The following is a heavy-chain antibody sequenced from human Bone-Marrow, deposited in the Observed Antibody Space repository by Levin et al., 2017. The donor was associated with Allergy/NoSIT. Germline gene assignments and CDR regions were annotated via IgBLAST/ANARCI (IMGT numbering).Heavy chain of an antibody. V-gene: IGHV3-30*18. CDR2: ISYDGSNK. CDR1: GFTLSSDG. CDR3: AKDRWLRFDAFDI. D-gene: IGHD5-12*01. J-gene: IGHJ3*02. Sequence: PGESLKISCAASGFTLSSDGMHWVRQAPGKGLEWVAVISYDGSNKYYTDSVKGRFTISRDNSKNTLYLQMNSLRAEDTAVYYCAKDRWLRFDAFDIWGQGTMVTVSS.